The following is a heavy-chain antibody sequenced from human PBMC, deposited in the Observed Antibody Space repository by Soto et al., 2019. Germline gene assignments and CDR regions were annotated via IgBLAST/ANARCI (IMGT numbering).Heavy chain of an antibody. D-gene: IGHD2-8*01. Sequence: QVQLQESGPGLVKPSETLSLTCAVSGDSISSRNWWSWVLQTPGKGLEYIGEIHHSGRTNYNPSLKSRVTMSVDKYTNQSYMNLNSVTAADTAIYYCSRPKLEMMYVGWFDPWGQGTLVTVSS. CDR1: GDSISSRNW. CDR3: SRPKLEMMYVGWFDP. V-gene: IGHV4-4*02. CDR2: IHHSGRT. J-gene: IGHJ5*02.